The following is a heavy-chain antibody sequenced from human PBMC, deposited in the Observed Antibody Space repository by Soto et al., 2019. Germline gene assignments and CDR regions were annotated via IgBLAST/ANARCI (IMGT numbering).Heavy chain of an antibody. D-gene: IGHD1-7*01. Sequence: QITLKESGPTLVKPTQTLTLTCTFSGFSLSPSGVGVGWIRQPPGKALEWLALIYWNDDKRYSPSLKSRLTIIEYTSKSQVVLTITNMDPMDTATYYCAHRLLHKNWSYVWGGWFDPWGQGTLVTVSS. CDR2: IYWNDDK. CDR1: GFSLSPSGVG. J-gene: IGHJ5*02. V-gene: IGHV2-5*01. CDR3: AHRLLHKNWSYVWGGWFDP.